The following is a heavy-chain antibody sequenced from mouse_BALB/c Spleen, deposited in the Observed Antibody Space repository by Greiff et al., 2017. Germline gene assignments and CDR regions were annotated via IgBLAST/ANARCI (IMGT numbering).Heavy chain of an antibody. Sequence: EVQLQESGGGLVKPGGSLKLSCAASGFTFSSYAMSWVRQTPEKRLEWVASISSGGSTYYPDSVKGRFTISRDNARNILYLQMSSLRSEDTAMYYCARDDGPWYFDVWGAGTTVTVSS. V-gene: IGHV5-6-5*01. J-gene: IGHJ1*01. D-gene: IGHD2-3*01. CDR3: ARDDGPWYFDV. CDR2: ISSGGST. CDR1: GFTFSSYA.